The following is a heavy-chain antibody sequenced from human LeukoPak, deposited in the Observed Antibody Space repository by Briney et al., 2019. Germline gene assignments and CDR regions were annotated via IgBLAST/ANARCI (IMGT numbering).Heavy chain of an antibody. Sequence: SVRVSCKASGGTFSSYAISWVRQAPGQGLEWMGRIIPILGIANYAQKFQGRVTITADKSTSTAYMELSSLRSEDTAVYYCARDGSLTRAIYYYYYMDVWGKGTTVTVSS. CDR2: IIPILGIA. J-gene: IGHJ6*03. D-gene: IGHD2-2*01. CDR1: GGTFSSYA. V-gene: IGHV1-69*04. CDR3: ARDGSLTRAIYYYYYMDV.